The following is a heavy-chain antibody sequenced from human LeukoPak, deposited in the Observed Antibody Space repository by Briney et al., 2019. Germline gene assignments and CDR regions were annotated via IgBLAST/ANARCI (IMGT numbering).Heavy chain of an antibody. CDR1: GFTFDDYT. CDR2: ISWDGGST. J-gene: IGHJ4*02. D-gene: IGHD2-21*02. V-gene: IGHV3-43*01. Sequence: PGGSLRLSCAASGFTFDDYTMHWVRQAPGKGLEWVSLISWDGGSTYYADSVKGRFTISRDNSKNSLYLQMNSLRTEDTALYYCAKEGLCGGDCYSTYYFDYWGQGTLVTVSS. CDR3: AKEGLCGGDCYSTYYFDY.